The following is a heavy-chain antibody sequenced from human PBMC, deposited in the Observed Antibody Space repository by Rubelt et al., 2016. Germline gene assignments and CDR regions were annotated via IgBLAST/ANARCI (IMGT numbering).Heavy chain of an antibody. CDR1: GGSISSYY. CDR2: IYYSRST. V-gene: IGHV4-59*12. Sequence: QVQLQESGPGLVKPSETLSLTCTVSGGSISSYYWSWIRQPPGKGLEWIGYIYYSRSTNYNPSLKSRVTISVDTSKNQFSLKLSSVTAADTAVYYCARVGSSSTELPHGMDVWGQGTTVTVSS. J-gene: IGHJ6*02. CDR3: ARVGSSSTELPHGMDV. D-gene: IGHD6-6*01.